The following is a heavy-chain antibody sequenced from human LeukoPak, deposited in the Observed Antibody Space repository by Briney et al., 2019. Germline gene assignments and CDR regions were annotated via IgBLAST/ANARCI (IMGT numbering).Heavy chain of an antibody. CDR3: ARHFRGSYYFDY. CDR1: GSSISSYY. D-gene: IGHD3-10*01. Sequence: SETLSLTCTVSGSSISSYYWSWIRQPPGKGLEWTGYIYHSGSTNYNPSLKSRVTISVDTSKNQFSLKLSSVTAADTAVYYCARHFRGSYYFDYWGQGTLVTVSS. J-gene: IGHJ4*02. V-gene: IGHV4-59*08. CDR2: IYHSGST.